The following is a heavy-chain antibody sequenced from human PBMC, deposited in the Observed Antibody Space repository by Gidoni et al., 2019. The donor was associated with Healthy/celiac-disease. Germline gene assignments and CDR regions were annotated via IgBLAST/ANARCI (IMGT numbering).Heavy chain of an antibody. CDR3: ARGSAKKRITMVRGVNTPYYYGMDV. J-gene: IGHJ6*02. V-gene: IGHV4-34*01. CDR1: GGSFSGYY. CDR2: INHSGST. D-gene: IGHD3-10*01. Sequence: QVQLQQWGAGLLKPSETLSLNCAVYGGSFSGYYWSWIRQPPGKGLEWIGEINHSGSTNYNPSLKSRVTISVDTSKNQFSLKLSSVTAADTAVYYCARGSAKKRITMVRGVNTPYYYGMDVWGQGTTVTVSS.